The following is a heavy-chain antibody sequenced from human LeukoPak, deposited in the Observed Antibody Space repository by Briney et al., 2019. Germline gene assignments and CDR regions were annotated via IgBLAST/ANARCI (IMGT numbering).Heavy chain of an antibody. J-gene: IGHJ4*02. V-gene: IGHV4-4*02. Sequence: SGTLSLTCAVSGDSISSNNWWSWVRQPPGKGLEWIGEIYHSGSTTYNPSLRSRVTISVDTSKNQFSLKLSSVTAADTAVYYCARYGGSGTYFFDYWGRGTLVTVSS. CDR3: ARYGGSGTYFFDY. CDR2: IYHSGST. CDR1: GDSISSNNW. D-gene: IGHD3-10*01.